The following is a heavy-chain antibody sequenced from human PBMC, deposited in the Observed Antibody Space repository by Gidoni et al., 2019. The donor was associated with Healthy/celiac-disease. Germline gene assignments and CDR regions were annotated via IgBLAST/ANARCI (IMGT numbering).Heavy chain of an antibody. CDR2: IYSGGST. V-gene: IGHV3-66*02. J-gene: IGHJ4*02. Sequence: EVQLVESGGGLVQPGGSLRLSCAASGFTVSSNYMGWVRQAPGKGLEGVSVIYSGGSTYYADSVKGRFTISRDNSKNTLYLQMNSLRAEDTAVYYCARELEGFFDYWGQGTLVTVSS. CDR3: ARELEGFFDY. CDR1: GFTVSSNY. D-gene: IGHD6-6*01.